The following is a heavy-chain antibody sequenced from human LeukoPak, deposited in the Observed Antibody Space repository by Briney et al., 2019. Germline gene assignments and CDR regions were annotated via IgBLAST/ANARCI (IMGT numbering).Heavy chain of an antibody. J-gene: IGHJ4*02. V-gene: IGHV4-59*01. Sequence: PSETLSLTCTFSGGSISSYYWSWIRQPPGKGLEWSGYNYYSGSTSYNPSLKSRVTISVDTSKNQFSLKLSSVTAADTAVYYCAGDRVDCSGGSCYLDGFDYWGQGTLVTVSS. CDR1: GGSISSYY. CDR3: AGDRVDCSGGSCYLDGFDY. D-gene: IGHD2-15*01. CDR2: NYYSGST.